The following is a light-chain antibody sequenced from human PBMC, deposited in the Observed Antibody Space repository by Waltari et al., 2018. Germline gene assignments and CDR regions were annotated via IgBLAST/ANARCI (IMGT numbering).Light chain of an antibody. CDR1: SLRTYY. V-gene: IGLV3-19*01. CDR3: NSRDTSGDHIV. CDR2: STN. J-gene: IGLJ2*01. Sequence: SSELTQDPAVSVALGQTVRITCQGDSLRTYYANWYQQRPGQAPVLVIYSTNNRPSGIPARFSGSRSANTASLSITGAQAEDEADYYCNSRDTSGDHIVFGGGTKLTVL.